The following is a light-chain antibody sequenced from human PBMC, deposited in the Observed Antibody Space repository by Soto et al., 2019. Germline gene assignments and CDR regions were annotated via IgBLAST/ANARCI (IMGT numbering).Light chain of an antibody. CDR1: QSVSGS. V-gene: IGKV3-15*01. CDR3: QQYKSWAMFT. Sequence: EIVMTQSPGTLSVSPGERATLSCRASQSVSGSLAWYQQKPGQAPRLLIYGASTRATDIPARFSGSGSGTEFTLTISNLQSEDFSVYYCQQYKSWAMFTFGPGTKGEIK. CDR2: GAS. J-gene: IGKJ3*01.